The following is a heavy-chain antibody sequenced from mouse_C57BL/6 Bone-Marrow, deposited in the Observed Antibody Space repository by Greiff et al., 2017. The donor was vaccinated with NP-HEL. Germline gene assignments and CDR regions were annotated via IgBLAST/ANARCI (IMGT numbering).Heavy chain of an antibody. V-gene: IGHV14-4*01. CDR2: IDPENGDT. J-gene: IGHJ1*03. CDR3: TTNHYGYGYFDV. CDR1: GFNITDDY. D-gene: IGHD1-1*01. Sequence: EVQLQQSGAELVRPGASVKLSCTASGFNITDDYMHWVKQRPEQGLEWIGWIDPENGDTEYASKFQGKATITADTSSNTAYLQLSSLTSEDTAVYYCTTNHYGYGYFDVWGTGTTVTVSS.